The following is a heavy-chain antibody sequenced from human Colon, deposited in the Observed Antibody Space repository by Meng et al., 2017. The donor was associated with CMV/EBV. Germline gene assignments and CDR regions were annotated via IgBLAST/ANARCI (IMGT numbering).Heavy chain of an antibody. D-gene: IGHD3-16*01. CDR3: ARVLNLLMITFGGPSSASFDY. Sequence: GESLKISCAASGFTFSDYYMTWIRQAPGKGLEWLSYITNGGDAIYTADSVKGRFTISRDNAKNSLYLQMNSLRAEDTAVYYCARVLNLLMITFGGPSSASFDYWGQGTLVTVSS. CDR2: ITNGGDAI. J-gene: IGHJ4*02. V-gene: IGHV3-11*04. CDR1: GFTFSDYY.